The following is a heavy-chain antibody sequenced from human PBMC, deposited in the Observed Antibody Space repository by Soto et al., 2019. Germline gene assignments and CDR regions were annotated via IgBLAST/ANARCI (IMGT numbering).Heavy chain of an antibody. J-gene: IGHJ4*02. D-gene: IGHD3-10*01. V-gene: IGHV1-69*02. CDR3: ATSFGSGYRAFDY. CDR2: FNPILSMS. CDR1: GDTFNFYT. Sequence: SVKVSCKASGDTFNFYTINWVRQAPGLGLEWMGRFNPILSMSNSALRFQGRVTLTADKSTSTAYMVLSSLRSDDTAVYYCATSFGSGYRAFDYGGQGVLVTVSS.